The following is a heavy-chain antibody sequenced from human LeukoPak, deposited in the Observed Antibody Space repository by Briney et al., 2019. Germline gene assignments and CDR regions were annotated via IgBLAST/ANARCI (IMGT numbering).Heavy chain of an antibody. CDR1: GGTFSSYA. CDR2: IIPIFGTA. J-gene: IGHJ6*02. CDR3: ASDFTSGGMDV. V-gene: IGHV1-69*05. D-gene: IGHD3-16*01. Sequence: ASVKVSCKASGGTFSSYAISWVRQAPGQGLEWMGGIIPIFGTANYAQKFQGRVTITTDESTSTAYMELSSLRSEDTAVYYCASDFTSGGMDVWGQGTTVIVSS.